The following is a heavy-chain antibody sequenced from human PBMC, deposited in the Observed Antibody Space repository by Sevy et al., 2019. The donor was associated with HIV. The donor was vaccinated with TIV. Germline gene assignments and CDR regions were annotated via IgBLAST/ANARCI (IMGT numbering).Heavy chain of an antibody. V-gene: IGHV4-4*07. CDR1: GGSISSYY. D-gene: IGHD6-13*01. CDR2: IYTSGST. CDR3: AAVAWGIAAAGFYYYGMDV. Sequence: SETLSLTCTVSGGSISSYYWSWIRQPAGKGLEWIGRIYTSGSTNYNPSLKSRVTMSVDTSKNQFSLKLSSVTAADTAVYYCAAVAWGIAAAGFYYYGMDVWGQGTTVTVSS. J-gene: IGHJ6*02.